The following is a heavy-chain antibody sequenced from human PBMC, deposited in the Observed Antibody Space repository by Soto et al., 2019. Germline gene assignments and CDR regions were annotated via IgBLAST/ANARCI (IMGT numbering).Heavy chain of an antibody. CDR3: ARSIVGATKYYYYGMDV. CDR2: IIPIFGTA. CDR1: GGTFSSYA. D-gene: IGHD1-26*01. J-gene: IGHJ6*02. V-gene: IGHV1-69*06. Sequence: SVKVSCKASGGTFSSYAISWVRQAPGQGLEWMGGIIPIFGTANYAQKFQGRVTITADKSTSTAYMELSSLRSEDTAVDYCARSIVGATKYYYYGMDVWGQGTTVTVSS.